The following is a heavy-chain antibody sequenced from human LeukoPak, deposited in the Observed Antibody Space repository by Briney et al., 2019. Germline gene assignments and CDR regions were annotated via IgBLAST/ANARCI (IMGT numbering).Heavy chain of an antibody. Sequence: ASVKVSCKASGYTFTGYYMNWVRQAPGQGLEWMGWISPNSGATNYAQKFQGRVTMTSDTSINTGYMELSSLKSDDTAVYYCVRKSASRRTSEFDYWGQGSLVTVSP. J-gene: IGHJ4*02. D-gene: IGHD2-2*01. V-gene: IGHV1-2*02. CDR2: ISPNSGAT. CDR3: VRKSASRRTSEFDY. CDR1: GYTFTGYY.